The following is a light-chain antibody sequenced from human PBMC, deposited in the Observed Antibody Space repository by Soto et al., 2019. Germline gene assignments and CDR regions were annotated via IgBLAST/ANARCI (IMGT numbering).Light chain of an antibody. CDR3: QQYDNLSWT. CDR1: QSVSSTF. CDR2: GAS. Sequence: VLTQSPDTLSLSPGERATLSCRAGQSVSSTFLSWYQQKPGQAPRLLIYGASNRATGTPDRFSGSGSGTDFTLTISRLEPEDFAVYYCQQYDNLSWTFGQGTKV. V-gene: IGKV3-20*01. J-gene: IGKJ1*01.